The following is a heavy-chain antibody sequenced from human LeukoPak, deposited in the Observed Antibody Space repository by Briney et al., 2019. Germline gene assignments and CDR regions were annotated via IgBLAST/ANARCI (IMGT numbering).Heavy chain of an antibody. Sequence: SETLSLTCAVYGGSFSGYYWSWIRQPPGKGLEWIGEINHSGSTNYNPSLKSRVTISVDTSKNQFSLKLSSVTAADTAVYYCARGSSHYYNYVDVWGKGTTVTVSS. D-gene: IGHD6-13*01. CDR3: ARGSSHYYNYVDV. V-gene: IGHV4-34*01. J-gene: IGHJ6*03. CDR2: INHSGST. CDR1: GGSFSGYY.